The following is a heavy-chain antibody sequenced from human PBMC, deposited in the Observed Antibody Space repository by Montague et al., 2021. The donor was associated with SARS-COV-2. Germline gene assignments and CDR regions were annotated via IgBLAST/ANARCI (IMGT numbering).Heavy chain of an antibody. CDR3: ARDSDFSSWNEAEDYFDC. Sequence: SETLSITCSVSGGSISGYFWSWIRQPPGKGLEWVGRIYPSGGIFESGRTNYDPSLKSRVTVSIDTSRNQFSVSRNSVTAADTAVYFCARDSDFSSWNEAEDYFDCWGHGIPVPVSS. J-gene: IGHJ4*01. CDR1: GGSISGYF. D-gene: IGHD6-13*01. CDR2: IYPSGGIFESGRT. V-gene: IGHV4-4*07.